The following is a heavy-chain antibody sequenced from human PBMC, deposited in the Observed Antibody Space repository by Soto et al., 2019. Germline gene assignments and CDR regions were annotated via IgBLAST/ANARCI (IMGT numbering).Heavy chain of an antibody. CDR1: GGSFSGYY. CDR2: INHSGST. D-gene: IGHD3-9*01. V-gene: IGHV4-34*01. J-gene: IGHJ5*02. Sequence: PSETLSLTCAVYGGSFSGYYWSWIRQPPGKGLEWIGEINHSGSTNYNPSLKSRVTISVDTSKNQFSLKLSSVTAADTAVYYCAREPRLRYCDWLLYGTYNWFAPWGQGTGVTGAS. CDR3: AREPRLRYCDWLLYGTYNWFAP.